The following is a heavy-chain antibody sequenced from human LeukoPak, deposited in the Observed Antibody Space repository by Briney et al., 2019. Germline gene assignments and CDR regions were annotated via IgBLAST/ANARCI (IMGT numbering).Heavy chain of an antibody. CDR2: IYHSGST. CDR3: AGYCSSTSCFNWFDP. J-gene: IGHJ5*02. CDR1: GGSSSSGGYY. D-gene: IGHD2-2*01. V-gene: IGHV4-30-2*01. Sequence: PSQTLSLTCTVSGGSSSSGGYYWSWIRQPPGKGLEWIGYIYHSGSTYYNPSLKSRVTISVDRSKNQFSLKLSSVTAADTAVYYCAGYCSSTSCFNWFDPWGQGTLVTVS.